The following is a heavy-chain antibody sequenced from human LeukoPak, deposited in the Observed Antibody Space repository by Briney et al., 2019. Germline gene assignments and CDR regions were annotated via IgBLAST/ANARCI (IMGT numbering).Heavy chain of an antibody. J-gene: IGHJ4*02. CDR1: GYSFISSG. CDR3: ARDHRAYIVVVPTAIPFDY. Sequence: ASVKVSCKASGYSFISSGISWVRQAPGQGLEWMGWISAYNGNTNYAQKLQGRVTMTTDTSTSTAYMELRSLRPDDTAVYYCARDHRAYIVVVPTAIPFDYWGQGTLVTVSS. V-gene: IGHV1-18*01. CDR2: ISAYNGNT. D-gene: IGHD2-2*02.